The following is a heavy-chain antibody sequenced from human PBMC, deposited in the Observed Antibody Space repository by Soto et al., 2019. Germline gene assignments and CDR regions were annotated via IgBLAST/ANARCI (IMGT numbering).Heavy chain of an antibody. V-gene: IGHV3-30*18. CDR3: AKDIRSFSSSSRTFDY. Sequence: GGSLRLSCAASGFTFSSYGMHWVRQAPGKGLEWVAVISHDGSNKNYADSVKGRFTISRDNSKNTLYLQMNSLRAEDTAVYYCAKDIRSFSSSSRTFDYWGQGTMVTVYS. CDR1: GFTFSSYG. CDR2: ISHDGSNK. J-gene: IGHJ4*02. D-gene: IGHD6-6*01.